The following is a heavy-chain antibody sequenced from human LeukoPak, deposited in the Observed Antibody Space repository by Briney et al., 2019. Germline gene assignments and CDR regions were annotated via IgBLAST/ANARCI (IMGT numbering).Heavy chain of an antibody. D-gene: IGHD1-14*01. CDR1: GGTFSSYA. CDR2: IIPIFGTE. V-gene: IGHV1-69*05. Sequence: SVKVSCKASGGTFSSYAISWVRQAPGQGLEWMGGIIPIFGTENYAQKFQGRVTITTDESTSTAYMELSSLRSEDTAVYYCARDGTGTVGYFQHWGQGTLVTVSS. CDR3: ARDGTGTVGYFQH. J-gene: IGHJ1*01.